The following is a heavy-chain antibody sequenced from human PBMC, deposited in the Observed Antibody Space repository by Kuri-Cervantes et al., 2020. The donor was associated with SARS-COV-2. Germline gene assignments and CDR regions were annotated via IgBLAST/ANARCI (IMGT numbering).Heavy chain of an antibody. V-gene: IGHV1-2*02. CDR1: GYTFTDYY. Sequence: ASVKVSCKASGYTFTDYYIHWVRQAPGQGLEWMGWVNPKTGGTKYAQKLQGRVTMTRDTSITTAYMELSSLRSEDTAVYYCARDQDFWSGINDAFDIWGQGTMVTVSS. D-gene: IGHD3-3*01. J-gene: IGHJ3*02. CDR3: ARDQDFWSGINDAFDI. CDR2: VNPKTGGT.